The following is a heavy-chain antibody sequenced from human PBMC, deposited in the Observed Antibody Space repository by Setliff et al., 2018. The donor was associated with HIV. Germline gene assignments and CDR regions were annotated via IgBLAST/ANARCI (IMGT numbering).Heavy chain of an antibody. D-gene: IGHD3-10*01. Sequence: ASVKVSCKTSGYTFTAYYLHWVRQAPGQGLEYMGWINSNSGGTNYAQKFQGRVTMTRDTSVSSAYMELSRVRSDDTAVYYCAREELRGTKVFDIWGQGTTVTV. CDR3: AREELRGTKVFDI. V-gene: IGHV1-2*02. CDR2: INSNSGGT. CDR1: GYTFTAYY. J-gene: IGHJ3*02.